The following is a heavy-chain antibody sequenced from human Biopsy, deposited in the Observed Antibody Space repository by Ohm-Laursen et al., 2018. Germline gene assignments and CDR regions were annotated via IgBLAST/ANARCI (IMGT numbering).Heavy chain of an antibody. CDR3: VREGGYNWNYVEWFDP. Sequence: SLRLSCTASGFTFSSHGMAWVRQAPGKGLEWVSSISGTSTYIYYADSVKGRFTISRDNAKNSVFLQMNSLRAEDTAVYYCVREGGYNWNYVEWFDPGGQGTLVTVSS. V-gene: IGHV3-21*01. CDR1: GFTFSSHG. CDR2: ISGTSTYI. J-gene: IGHJ5*02. D-gene: IGHD1-7*01.